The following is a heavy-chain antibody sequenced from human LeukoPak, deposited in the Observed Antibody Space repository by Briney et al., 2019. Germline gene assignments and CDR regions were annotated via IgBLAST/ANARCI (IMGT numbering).Heavy chain of an antibody. D-gene: IGHD3-10*01. J-gene: IGHJ4*02. CDR2: IGDSGERT. CDR3: AKDVVRGVVKTDY. V-gene: IGHV3-23*01. CDR1: GFTFSNYD. Sequence: GGSLRLSCAASGFTFSNYDMTWVRQAPGKGLEWVSTIGDSGERTYYGDSVKGRFTISRDNSKNTLSLQMNSLRVEDTAVYYCAKDVVRGVVKTDYWGQGTLVTVSS.